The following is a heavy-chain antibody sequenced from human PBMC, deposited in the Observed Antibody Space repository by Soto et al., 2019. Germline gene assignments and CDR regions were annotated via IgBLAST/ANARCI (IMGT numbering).Heavy chain of an antibody. V-gene: IGHV1-46*01. D-gene: IGHD3-16*01. CDR2: INPSGGST. CDR3: AISQDRGGRTTFIY. Sequence: ASVKVSCKADRYDFTSSYMHWVRQAPGQGLEWMGIINPSGGSTSYAQKFQGRVTMTRDTSTSTVYMELNSLRAEDTALYYCAISQDRGGRTTFIYWGQGTQVTVSS. J-gene: IGHJ4*02. CDR1: RYDFTSSY.